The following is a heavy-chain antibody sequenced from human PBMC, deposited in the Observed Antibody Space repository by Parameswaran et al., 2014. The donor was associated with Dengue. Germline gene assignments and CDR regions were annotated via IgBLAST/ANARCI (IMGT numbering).Heavy chain of an antibody. D-gene: IGHD3-16*01. CDR3: ANYRNSMITYVWGTNDY. V-gene: IGHV1-46*01. J-gene: IGHJ4*02. Sequence: WVRQAPGQGLEWMGVINPSGGSTIYAQNFQGRLTMTRDMSTSTVYMELSSLRSEDTAVYYCANYRNSMITYVWGTNDYWGQGTLVTVSS. CDR2: INPSGGST.